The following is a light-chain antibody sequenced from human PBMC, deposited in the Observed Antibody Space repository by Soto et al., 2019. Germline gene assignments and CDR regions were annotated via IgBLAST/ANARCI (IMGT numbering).Light chain of an antibody. V-gene: IGLV2-8*01. CDR3: SSYAGSNNIRYV. J-gene: IGLJ1*01. CDR2: EVN. CDR1: SSDVGIYNY. Sequence: QSALTQPRSVSGSPGQSVTISCTGTSSDVGIYNYVSWYQHHPGKAPKLMIYEVNKRPSGVPDRFSGSKSGNTASLTVSGLQAEDDADYYCSSYAGSNNIRYVFGTGTKLTVL.